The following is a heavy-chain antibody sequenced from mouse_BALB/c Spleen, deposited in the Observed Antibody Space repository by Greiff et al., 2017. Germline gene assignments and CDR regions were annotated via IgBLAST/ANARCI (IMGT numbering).Heavy chain of an antibody. CDR3: SRFDDGYYFALDY. J-gene: IGHJ2*01. CDR2: ISYDGSN. Sequence: QSGPGLVKPSQSLSLTCSVTGYSITSGYYWNWIRQFPGNKLEWMGYISYDGSNNYNPSLKNRISITRDTSKTQFFLKWNTVTTEDTATYYCSRFDDGYYFALDYWGQGTTLTVSS. CDR1: GYSITSGYY. V-gene: IGHV3-6*02. D-gene: IGHD2-3*01.